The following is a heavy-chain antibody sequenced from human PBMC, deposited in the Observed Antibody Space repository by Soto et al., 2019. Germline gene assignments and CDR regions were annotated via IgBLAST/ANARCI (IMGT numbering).Heavy chain of an antibody. D-gene: IGHD1-1*01. CDR2: IYYSGST. V-gene: IGHV4-61*03. J-gene: IGHJ6*02. CDR3: ARVTTGTGPRYGMDV. CDR1: GGSVSSGSYY. Sequence: QVQLQESGPGLVKPSETLSLTCTVSGGSVSSGSYYWSWIRQPPGKGLEWIGYIYYSGSTNYNPRLMSRVPIXXDXSSXLFPRTLSSVTAADTAVYYCARVTTGTGPRYGMDVWGQGTTVTVSS.